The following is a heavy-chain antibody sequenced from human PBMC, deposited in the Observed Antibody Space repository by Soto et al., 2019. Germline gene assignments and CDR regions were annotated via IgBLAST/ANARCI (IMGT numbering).Heavy chain of an antibody. D-gene: IGHD5-12*01. Sequence: SETLSLTCTGSGGSISSYYWSWIRQPPGKGLEWIGYIYYSGSTNYNPSLKSRVTISVDTSKNQFSLKLSSVTAADTAVYYCARRQMATIFGMDVWGQGTTVTVSS. V-gene: IGHV4-59*01. CDR1: GGSISSYY. J-gene: IGHJ6*02. CDR3: ARRQMATIFGMDV. CDR2: IYYSGST.